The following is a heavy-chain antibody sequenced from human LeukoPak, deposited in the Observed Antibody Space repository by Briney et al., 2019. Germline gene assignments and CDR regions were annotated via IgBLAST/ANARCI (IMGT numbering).Heavy chain of an antibody. Sequence: ASVKVSCKASGYTFTCYYMHWVRQAPGQGLEWMGWISAYNGNTNYAQKLQGRVTITTDTSTSTAYMELRSLRSDDTAVYYCATMTTASYGMDVWGQGTTVTVSS. CDR1: GYTFTCYY. V-gene: IGHV1-18*04. J-gene: IGHJ6*02. CDR3: ATMTTASYGMDV. CDR2: ISAYNGNT. D-gene: IGHD4-17*01.